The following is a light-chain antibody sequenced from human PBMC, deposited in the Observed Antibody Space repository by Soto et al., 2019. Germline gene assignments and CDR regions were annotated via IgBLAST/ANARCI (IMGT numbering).Light chain of an antibody. J-gene: IGKJ2*01. V-gene: IGKV3-20*01. CDR2: GAS. Sequence: EIVLTQSPGTLSLSPGERATLSCRASQSVSSSYLAWYQHKPGQAPRLLIYGASSRATGIPDRSSCSGSGTDFTLTISRLEPADFAVYYCQQYGSSPHTVGQGTKLVI. CDR1: QSVSSSY. CDR3: QQYGSSPHT.